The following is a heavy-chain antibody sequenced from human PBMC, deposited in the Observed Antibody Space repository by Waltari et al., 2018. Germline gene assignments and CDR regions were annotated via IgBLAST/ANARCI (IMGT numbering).Heavy chain of an antibody. V-gene: IGHV3-74*01. J-gene: IGHJ4*02. CDR1: GFGFGVYW. Sequence: EVQLVESGGGLVQAGGSLRCSCAASGFGFGVYWMHWVRQAPGKGLVWVSRIIGDGTTTSYADSVKGRFTISRDNDKNMVYLQMNSLRVEDTAVYYCVSDRTKWFWGQGTLVTVSS. CDR3: VSDRTKWF. CDR2: IIGDGTTT. D-gene: IGHD3-22*01.